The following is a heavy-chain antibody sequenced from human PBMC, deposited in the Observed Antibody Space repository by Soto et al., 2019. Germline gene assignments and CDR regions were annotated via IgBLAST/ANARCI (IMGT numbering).Heavy chain of an antibody. Sequence: EVQLLESGGGLVQPGESLRLSCAASGFTFSSYAMSWVRQAPGKGLEWVSVISGSDDSTYYADSVKGRFTISRDNSKNTLYLQMNSLRAEDTAVYYCAKRSSSFTFDYWGQGPLVTVSS. CDR2: ISGSDDST. CDR1: GFTFSSYA. D-gene: IGHD6-6*01. V-gene: IGHV3-23*01. J-gene: IGHJ4*02. CDR3: AKRSSSFTFDY.